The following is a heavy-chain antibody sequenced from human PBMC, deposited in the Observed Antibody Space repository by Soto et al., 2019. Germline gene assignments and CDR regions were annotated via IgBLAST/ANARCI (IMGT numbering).Heavy chain of an antibody. J-gene: IGHJ6*02. CDR1: GGTFSSYT. CDR2: IIPILGIA. Sequence: QVQLVQSGAEVKKPGSSVKVSCKASGGTFSSYTISWVRQAPGQGLEWMGRIIPILGIANYAQKFQGRVTITAXXSXSXXYMELSSPRSEDTAVYYCARGIAAAGHYYYYGMDVWGQGTTVTVSS. V-gene: IGHV1-69*02. D-gene: IGHD6-13*01. CDR3: ARGIAAAGHYYYYGMDV.